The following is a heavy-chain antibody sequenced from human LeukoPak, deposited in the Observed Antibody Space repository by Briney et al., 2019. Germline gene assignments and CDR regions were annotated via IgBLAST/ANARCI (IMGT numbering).Heavy chain of an antibody. Sequence: ESGPTLVNPTQTLTLTCTFSGSSLSTSGVGVGWIRQPPGKALEWLALIYWDDDKRYSPSLKSRLTITKDTSKNQVVLTMTNMDPVDTATYYCAVVPAAYDAFDVWGQGTMVTVSS. CDR2: IYWDDDK. V-gene: IGHV2-5*02. CDR3: AVVPAAYDAFDV. J-gene: IGHJ3*01. D-gene: IGHD2-2*01. CDR1: GSSLSTSGVG.